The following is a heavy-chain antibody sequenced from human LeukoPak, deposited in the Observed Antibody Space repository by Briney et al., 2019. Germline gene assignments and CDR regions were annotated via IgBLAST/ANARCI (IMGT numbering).Heavy chain of an antibody. CDR1: GYSFTADY. CDR3: ARAYGSGSSYHPDY. J-gene: IGHJ4*02. V-gene: IGHV1-2*02. D-gene: IGHD3-10*01. Sequence: ASVKVSCKASGYSFTADYMHWVRQAPGQGLEYMGWINPNSGGTNSSQKFQDRVTLTRDTSISTAYMELSSLTSDDTAVYYCARAYGSGSSYHPDYWGQGTLVTVSS. CDR2: INPNSGGT.